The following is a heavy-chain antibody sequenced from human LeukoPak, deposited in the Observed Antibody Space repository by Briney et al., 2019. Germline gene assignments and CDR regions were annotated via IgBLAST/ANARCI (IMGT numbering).Heavy chain of an antibody. D-gene: IGHD2-2*01. CDR1: GYTFTSYG. Sequence: ASVKVSCKASGYTFTSYGISWVRQAPGQGLEWMGWISAYNGNTNYAQKHQGRVTMTTDTSTSTAYMELRSLRSDDTAVYYCARESMGVVPAAIGMDVWGQGTTVTVSS. V-gene: IGHV1-18*01. CDR3: ARESMGVVPAAIGMDV. J-gene: IGHJ6*02. CDR2: ISAYNGNT.